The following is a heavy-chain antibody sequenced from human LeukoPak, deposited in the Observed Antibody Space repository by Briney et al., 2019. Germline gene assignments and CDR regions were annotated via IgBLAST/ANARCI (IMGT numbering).Heavy chain of an antibody. D-gene: IGHD6-19*01. V-gene: IGHV3-48*01. J-gene: IGHJ4*02. CDR3: AREHTPYGSGCTAAY. CDR1: GFTFSSYG. Sequence: GGSLRLSCAASGFTFSSYGMNWVRQAPGTGLEWVSYVSPSSSSIYYADSVKGRFTISRDNAKNSLYLQMNSLRAEDTAVYYCAREHTPYGSGCTAAYGGQGTLVTVSS. CDR2: VSPSSSSI.